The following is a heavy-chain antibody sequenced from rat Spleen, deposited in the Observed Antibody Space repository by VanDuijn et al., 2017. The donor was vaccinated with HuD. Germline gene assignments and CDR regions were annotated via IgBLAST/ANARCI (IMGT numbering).Heavy chain of an antibody. J-gene: IGHJ2*01. V-gene: IGHV5-29*01. Sequence: EVQLVESGGGLVQSGRSLKFSCAASGFTFSNYGMAWVRQAPTKGLEWVTTISYDGSSTYYRDSVKGRFTISRDNAKSILHLQMDSLRSEDTATYYCARRHYGYTDYFDYWGQGVMVTVSS. CDR2: ISYDGSST. D-gene: IGHD1-4*01. CDR3: ARRHYGYTDYFDY. CDR1: GFTFSNYG.